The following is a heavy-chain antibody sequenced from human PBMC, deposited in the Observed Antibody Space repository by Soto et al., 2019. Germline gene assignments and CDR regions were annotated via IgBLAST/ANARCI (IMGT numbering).Heavy chain of an antibody. Sequence: EVHVLESGGDLVQPGESLRLSCAASGFTFSSYAMNWVRQAPGKGLEWVSSIDSGGGFTHYTDSVNGRFSISRDNSRNTVYLQMNTLRPEDTAVYCCAKATDSNGWEPYDHWGQGTLVTVSS. CDR2: IDSGGGFT. V-gene: IGHV3-23*01. J-gene: IGHJ4*02. CDR1: GFTFSSYA. CDR3: AKATDSNGWEPYDH. D-gene: IGHD6-19*01.